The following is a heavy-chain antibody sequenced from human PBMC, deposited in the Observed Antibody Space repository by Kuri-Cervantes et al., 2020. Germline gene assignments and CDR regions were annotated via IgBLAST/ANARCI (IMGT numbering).Heavy chain of an antibody. D-gene: IGHD2-2*01. CDR2: IYYSGST. Sequence: SETLSLTCTVSGGSISSGDYYWSWIRQPPGKGLEWIGYIYYSGSTNYNPSLKSRVTISVDTSKNQFSLKLSSVTAADTAVYYCARDIPGYCSSTSCSRGRYYYYYMDVWGKGTTVTVSS. J-gene: IGHJ6*03. CDR1: GGSISSGDYY. CDR3: ARDIPGYCSSTSCSRGRYYYYYMDV. V-gene: IGHV4-61*08.